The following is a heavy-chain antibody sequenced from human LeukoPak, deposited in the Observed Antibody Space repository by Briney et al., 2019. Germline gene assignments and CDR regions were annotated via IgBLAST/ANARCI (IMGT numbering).Heavy chain of an antibody. CDR2: IHYSGST. CDR3: ARDSVDYDFWSGFGPSPD. CDR1: GGSISYSSYY. V-gene: IGHV4-39*02. J-gene: IGHJ4*02. Sequence: SETLSLTCTVSGGSISYSSYYWGWIRQPPGKGLEWIGSIHYSGSTYYNPSLKSRVTISVDTSKNQFSLKLTSVTAADTAVYYCARDSVDYDFWSGFGPSPDWGQGTLVTVSS. D-gene: IGHD3-3*01.